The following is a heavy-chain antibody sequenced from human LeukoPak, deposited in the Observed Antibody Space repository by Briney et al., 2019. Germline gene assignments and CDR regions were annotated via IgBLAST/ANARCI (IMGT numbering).Heavy chain of an antibody. J-gene: IGHJ4*02. V-gene: IGHV3-21*01. Sequence: PGGSLRLSCAASGFTFSSYSMNWVRQAPGKGLEWVSSISSSSSYIYYADSEKGRFTISRDNAKNSLYLQMNSLRAEDTAVYYCTRDLSGHYSIDYWGQGTLVTVSS. D-gene: IGHD3-22*01. CDR1: GFTFSSYS. CDR2: ISSSSSYI. CDR3: TRDLSGHYSIDY.